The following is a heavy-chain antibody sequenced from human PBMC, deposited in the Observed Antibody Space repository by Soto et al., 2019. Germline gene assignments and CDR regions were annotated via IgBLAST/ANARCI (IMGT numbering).Heavy chain of an antibody. CDR1: GYTFTGYY. CDR2: INPNSGGT. Sequence: ASVKVSCKASGYTFTGYYMHWVRQAPGQGLEWMGWINPNSGGTNYAQKFQGRVTMTRDTSISTAYMELSRLRSDDTAVYYCARGKLPAYCGGDCPDYYGMDVWGQGTTVTVSS. D-gene: IGHD2-21*02. CDR3: ARGKLPAYCGGDCPDYYGMDV. J-gene: IGHJ6*02. V-gene: IGHV1-2*02.